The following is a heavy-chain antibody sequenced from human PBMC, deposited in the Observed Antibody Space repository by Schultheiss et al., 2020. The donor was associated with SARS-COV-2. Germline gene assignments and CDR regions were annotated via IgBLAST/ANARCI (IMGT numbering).Heavy chain of an antibody. CDR3: ARQITMVRGVWLDV. V-gene: IGHV4-30-2*01. CDR2: IYHSGST. D-gene: IGHD3-10*01. Sequence: SCTVSGGSISSGGYYWSWIRQHPGKGLEWIGYIYHSGSTYYNPSLKSRVTISVDRSKNQFSLKLSSVTAADTAVYYCARQITMVRGVWLDVWGQGTTVTVSS. CDR1: GGSISSGGYY. J-gene: IGHJ6*02.